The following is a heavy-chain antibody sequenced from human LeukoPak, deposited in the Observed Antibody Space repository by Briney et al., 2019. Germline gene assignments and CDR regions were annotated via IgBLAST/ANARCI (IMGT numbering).Heavy chain of an antibody. V-gene: IGHV3-11*01. Sequence: GGSLRLSCAASGFTFSDYYMSWVRQAPGKGLEWVSYISSSGSTIYYADSVKGRFTISGDNAKNSLYLQMNSLRAEDTAVYYCARDSSGYPSQYYYYGMDVWGQGTTVTVSS. D-gene: IGHD3-22*01. CDR3: ARDSSGYPSQYYYYGMDV. J-gene: IGHJ6*02. CDR1: GFTFSDYY. CDR2: ISSSGSTI.